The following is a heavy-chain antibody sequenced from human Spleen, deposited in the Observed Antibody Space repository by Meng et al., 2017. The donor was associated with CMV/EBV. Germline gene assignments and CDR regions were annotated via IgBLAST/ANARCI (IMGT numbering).Heavy chain of an antibody. CDR2: IRYDGNNK. Sequence: GESLKISCAAPGFRFSFYGMHWVRQAPGKGLEWVAFIRYDGNNKAYGDSVKGRFTISRDNSMNTLYLQMNTLRPDDTAVYYCAKRYDILTGPGAMFDYWGQGTPVTVSS. D-gene: IGHD3-9*01. CDR1: GFRFSFYG. J-gene: IGHJ4*02. CDR3: AKRYDILTGPGAMFDY. V-gene: IGHV3-30*02.